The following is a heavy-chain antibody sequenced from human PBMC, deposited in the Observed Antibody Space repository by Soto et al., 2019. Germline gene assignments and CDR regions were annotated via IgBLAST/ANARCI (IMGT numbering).Heavy chain of an antibody. D-gene: IGHD6-19*01. CDR1: GFTFSSYS. J-gene: IGHJ4*02. Sequence: GGSLRLSCAASGFTFSSYSMSWARQAPGKGLEWVAVISYDGINKYYADSVKGRFTISRDNSKDTLDLQMNSLRAEDTALYYCAKGRLGVAEESDYWGQGTQVTVSS. CDR2: ISYDGINK. CDR3: AKGRLGVAEESDY. V-gene: IGHV3-30*18.